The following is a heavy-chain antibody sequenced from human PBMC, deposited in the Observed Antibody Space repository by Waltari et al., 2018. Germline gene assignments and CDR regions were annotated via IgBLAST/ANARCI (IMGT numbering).Heavy chain of an antibody. V-gene: IGHV3-23*01. CDR1: GFTFGGYT. J-gene: IGHJ4*02. D-gene: IGHD3-10*01. CDR3: AKSLGDTYGRYPMDY. Sequence: EVQLLESGGGLVQPGGSLRLSCVASGFTFGGYTMTWVSQAPGKGLDWVSTIRGSGADTYYADSVKCRFTISRDNSRDTLYLQMNTLTAGDTAIYYCAKSLGDTYGRYPMDYWGQGTLVTVSS. CDR2: IRGSGADT.